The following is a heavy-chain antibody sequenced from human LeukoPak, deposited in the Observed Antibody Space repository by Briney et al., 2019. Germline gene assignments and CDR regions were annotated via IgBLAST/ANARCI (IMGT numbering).Heavy chain of an antibody. Sequence: PEASVKVSCKASGYTFTGYYIYWVRQAPGEGLEWMGWISPNSGGTNYAQKFQGRVTMTRDTSISTSYMEVSRLRSDDTAVYYCVLTYYDILTGYYNDFWGQGTLVTVSS. CDR3: VLTYYDILTGYYNDF. CDR2: ISPNSGGT. D-gene: IGHD3-9*01. J-gene: IGHJ4*02. CDR1: GYTFTGYY. V-gene: IGHV1-2*02.